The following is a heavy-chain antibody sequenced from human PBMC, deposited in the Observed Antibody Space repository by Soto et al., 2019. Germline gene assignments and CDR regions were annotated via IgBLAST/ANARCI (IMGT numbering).Heavy chain of an antibody. CDR1: GYTFTGYY. J-gene: IGHJ3*02. CDR3: ARVYCSSTSCPHYDAFDI. D-gene: IGHD2-2*01. Sequence: QVQMVQSGAEVKKPGASVKVSCKASGYTFTGYYMHWVRQAPGQGLEWMGWINPNSGGTNYAQKFQGWVTMTRDTSISTAYMELSGLRSHDTAVYYWARVYCSSTSCPHYDAFDIWGQGTMVTVSS. CDR2: INPNSGGT. V-gene: IGHV1-2*04.